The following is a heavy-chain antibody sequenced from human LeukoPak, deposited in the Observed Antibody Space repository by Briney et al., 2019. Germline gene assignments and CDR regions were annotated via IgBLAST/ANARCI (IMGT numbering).Heavy chain of an antibody. D-gene: IGHD2-15*01. Sequence: GASVKVSCKASGYTFTGYYMHWVRQAPGQGLEWMGWINPNSGGTNYAQKFQGRVTMTRDTSISTACMELSRLRSDDTAVYYCARGPRQAGYCSGGSCYSFRFWGQGTLVTVSS. CDR3: ARGPRQAGYCSGGSCYSFRF. J-gene: IGHJ4*02. CDR1: GYTFTGYY. CDR2: INPNSGGT. V-gene: IGHV1-2*02.